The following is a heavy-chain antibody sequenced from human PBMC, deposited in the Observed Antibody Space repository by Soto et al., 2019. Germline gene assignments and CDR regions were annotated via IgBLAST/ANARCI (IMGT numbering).Heavy chain of an antibody. CDR1: GGTFSSYA. V-gene: IGHV1-69*06. CDR2: IIPIFGTA. CDR3: ARESDCTNGVCLLDYPQAKNNYGMDV. J-gene: IGHJ6*02. D-gene: IGHD2-8*01. Sequence: SVKVSCKASGGTFSSYAISWVRQAPGQGLEWMGGIIPIFGTANYAQKFQGRVTITADKSTSTAYMELSSLRSEDTAVYYCARESDCTNGVCLLDYPQAKNNYGMDVWGPGTTLPVSS.